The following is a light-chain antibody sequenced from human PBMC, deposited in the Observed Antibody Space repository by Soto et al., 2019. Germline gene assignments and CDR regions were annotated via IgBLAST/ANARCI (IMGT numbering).Light chain of an antibody. CDR2: DAS. J-gene: IGKJ5*01. V-gene: IGKV3-11*01. Sequence: VMTQSPATVSVSPGERVALSCRASESVSSNLAWYQQKPGQAPRLLIYDASNRATGIPARFSGSGSGTDFTLTISSLEPEDFAVYYCQQRSNWPITFGQGTRLEI. CDR3: QQRSNWPIT. CDR1: ESVSSN.